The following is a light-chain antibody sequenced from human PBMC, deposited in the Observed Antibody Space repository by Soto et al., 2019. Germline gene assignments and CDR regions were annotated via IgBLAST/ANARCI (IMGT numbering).Light chain of an antibody. V-gene: IGLV1-40*01. J-gene: IGLJ1*01. Sequence: QSVLTQPPSVSGAPGQRVTISCAGGSSNIGAGYDVHWYQHIPGTAPKLIISEVSNRPSGVSNRFSGSKSGTAASLTISGLQTEEETDYFCFSFTTDWTHVFGTGTKVTVL. CDR2: EVS. CDR3: FSFTTDWTHV. CDR1: SSNIGAGYD.